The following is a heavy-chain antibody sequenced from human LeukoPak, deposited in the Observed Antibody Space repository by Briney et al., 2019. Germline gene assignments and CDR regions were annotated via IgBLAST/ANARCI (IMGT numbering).Heavy chain of an antibody. CDR1: GLTFSSYS. Sequence: PGGSLRLSCAASGLTFSSYSMNWVRQAPGKGLEWVSYISSSSTIYYADSVKGRFIISRDNAKNSLYLQMNSLRAEDTAVYYCARDLDYWGQGTLVTVSS. J-gene: IGHJ4*02. CDR2: ISSSSTI. V-gene: IGHV3-48*01. CDR3: ARDLDY.